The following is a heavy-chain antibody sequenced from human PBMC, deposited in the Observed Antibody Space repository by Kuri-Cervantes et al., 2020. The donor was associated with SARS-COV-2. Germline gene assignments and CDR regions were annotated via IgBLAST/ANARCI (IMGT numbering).Heavy chain of an antibody. J-gene: IGHJ6*02. D-gene: IGHD4-11*01. V-gene: IGHV3-23*01. CDR1: GFTFSNYA. Sequence: GESLKISCAASGFTFSNYAMNWVRQAPGKGLEWVSAVSSRGGGTYYADSVKGRFTISRDNAKNSLYLQMNSLRAEDTAVYYCARELTTVPYGMDVWGQGTTVTVSS. CDR2: VSSRGGGT. CDR3: ARELTTVPYGMDV.